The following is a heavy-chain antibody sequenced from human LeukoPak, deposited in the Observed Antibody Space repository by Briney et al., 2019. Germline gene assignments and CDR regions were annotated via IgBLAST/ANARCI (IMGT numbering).Heavy chain of an antibody. CDR2: IWYDGSNK. CDR1: GFTLSSYG. D-gene: IGHD3-22*01. Sequence: GRSLRLSCAASGFTLSSYGMHWVRQAPGKGLEWVAVIWYDGSNKYYADSVKGRFTISRDNSKNTLYLQMNSLRAEDTAVYYCARDTGHDSSGLAFDIWGQGTMVTVSS. J-gene: IGHJ3*02. V-gene: IGHV3-33*01. CDR3: ARDTGHDSSGLAFDI.